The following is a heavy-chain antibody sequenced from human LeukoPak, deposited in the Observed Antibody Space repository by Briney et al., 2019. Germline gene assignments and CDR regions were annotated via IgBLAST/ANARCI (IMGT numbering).Heavy chain of an antibody. J-gene: IGHJ4*02. Sequence: GGSLRLSCAASGFTFSSHSMNWVRQAPGKGLEWVSSISSSSSYIYYADSVKGRFTISRDNAKNSLYLQMNSLRAEDTAVYYCARDYDILTGYYDYWGQGTLVTVSS. CDR3: ARDYDILTGYYDY. D-gene: IGHD3-9*01. V-gene: IGHV3-21*01. CDR2: ISSSSSYI. CDR1: GFTFSSHS.